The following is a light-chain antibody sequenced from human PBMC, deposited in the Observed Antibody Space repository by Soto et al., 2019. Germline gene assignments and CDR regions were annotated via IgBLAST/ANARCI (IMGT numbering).Light chain of an antibody. CDR3: QQSYSTPIT. V-gene: IGKV1-39*01. CDR2: AAS. Sequence: DIQMTQSPSSLSASVGDRFTMTSRASQSISSYLNWYQQKPGKAPKLLIYAASSLQSGVPSRFSGSGSGTDFTLTISSLQPEDFATYYCQQSYSTPITFGQGTRLEIK. J-gene: IGKJ5*01. CDR1: QSISSY.